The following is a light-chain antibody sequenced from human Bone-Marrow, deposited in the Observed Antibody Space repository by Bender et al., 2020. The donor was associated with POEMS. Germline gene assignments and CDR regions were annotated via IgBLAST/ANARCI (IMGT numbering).Light chain of an antibody. Sequence: QSALTQPASVSGSPGQSITISCTGTSSDVGGYNYVSWYQQHPGKAPKLMIYDVSNRPSGVSNRFSGSKSANTASLTISGLQAEDEADYFCCSYTGSTTLWVFGGGTKLTVL. CDR2: DVS. CDR1: SSDVGGYNY. V-gene: IGLV2-14*01. CDR3: CSYTGSTTLWV. J-gene: IGLJ3*02.